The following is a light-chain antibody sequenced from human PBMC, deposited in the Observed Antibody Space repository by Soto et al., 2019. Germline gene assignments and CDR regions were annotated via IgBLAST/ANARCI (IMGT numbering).Light chain of an antibody. CDR1: TSDIGRYNF. J-gene: IGLJ1*01. CDR2: EAT. V-gene: IGLV2-14*01. CDR3: TSYTITSPYV. Sequence: QSSLTHPASISGSPGQAITISCTPTTSDIGRYNFVSWYQHHPGKAPKLIIYEATKRPSGVSYRFSGYKSGNTASLTISGLQAEDEADCYCTSYTITSPYVFGTGTKVTV.